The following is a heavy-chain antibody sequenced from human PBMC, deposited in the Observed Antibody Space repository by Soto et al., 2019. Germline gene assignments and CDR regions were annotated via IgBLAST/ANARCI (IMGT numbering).Heavy chain of an antibody. CDR1: GGSLTSGSYY. V-gene: IGHV4-30-4*08. Sequence: ASETLSLTCTVSGGSLTSGSYYWSWIRQPPGEGLEWIGFISYSGTTSYSPSLKSRLAISLDTSKNQFSLSLCSVTAADTAVYYCARGRGYSYGLDPWGQGTLVTVSS. D-gene: IGHD5-18*01. J-gene: IGHJ5*02. CDR2: ISYSGTT. CDR3: ARGRGYSYGLDP.